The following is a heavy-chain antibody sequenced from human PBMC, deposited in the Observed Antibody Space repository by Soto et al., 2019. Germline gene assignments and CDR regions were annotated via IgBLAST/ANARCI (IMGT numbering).Heavy chain of an antibody. CDR1: GYTFSSYG. CDR2: ISGYNGNT. D-gene: IGHD6-19*01. CDR3: AREGIGVYYYEGTDV. Sequence: QVQLEQSGAEVKKPGASVKVSCKASGYTFSSYGISWVRQAPGQGLEWMGWISGYNGNTNYELKFQDRVTMTTDTATNTAYMELRSLRSDDTAVYYCAREGIGVYYYEGTDVWGQGTTVTVSS. J-gene: IGHJ6*02. V-gene: IGHV1-18*01.